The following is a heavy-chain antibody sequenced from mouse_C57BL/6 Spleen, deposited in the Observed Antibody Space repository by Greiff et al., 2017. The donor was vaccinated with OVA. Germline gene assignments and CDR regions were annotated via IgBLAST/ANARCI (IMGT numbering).Heavy chain of an antibody. CDR2: IYPGDGDT. CDR1: GYAFSSYW. J-gene: IGHJ4*01. CDR3: ARALDYDAMDY. Sequence: QVQLKESGAELVKPGASVKISCKASGYAFSSYWMHWVKQRPGKGLEWIGQIYPGDGDTNYNGKFKGKATLTADKSSSTAYMQLSSLTSEDSAVYFCARALDYDAMDYWGQGTSVTVSS. V-gene: IGHV1-80*01.